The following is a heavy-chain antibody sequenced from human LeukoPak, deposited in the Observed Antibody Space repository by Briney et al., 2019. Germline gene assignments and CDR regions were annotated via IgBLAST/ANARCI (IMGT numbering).Heavy chain of an antibody. CDR3: AISYDSSGYSEFDY. D-gene: IGHD3-22*01. J-gene: IGHJ4*02. CDR2: ISYDGSNK. V-gene: IGHV3-30-3*01. Sequence: GGSLRLSCAASGFTFSSYAMHWVRQAPGKGLEWVAVISYDGSNKYYADSVKGRFTISRDNSKNTLYLQMNSLRAEDTAVYYCAISYDSSGYSEFDYWGQGTLVTVSS. CDR1: GFTFSSYA.